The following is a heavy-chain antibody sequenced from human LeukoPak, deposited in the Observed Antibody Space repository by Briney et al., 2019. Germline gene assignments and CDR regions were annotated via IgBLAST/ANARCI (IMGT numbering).Heavy chain of an antibody. J-gene: IGHJ4*02. V-gene: IGHV1-69*05. Sequence: SVKVSCKASGGTFSSHAISGVRQAPGQGLEWVGGLIPVFGTTNYAEKFQGRVTITTDESTRTSYMELRSLKSDDTAVYYCARGKSAYDYGLDHWGQGILVIVSS. D-gene: IGHD5-12*01. CDR2: LIPVFGTT. CDR1: GGTFSSHA. CDR3: ARGKSAYDYGLDH.